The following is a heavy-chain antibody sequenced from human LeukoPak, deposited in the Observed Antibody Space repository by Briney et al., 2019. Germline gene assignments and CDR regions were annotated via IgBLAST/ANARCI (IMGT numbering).Heavy chain of an antibody. D-gene: IGHD5-18*01. J-gene: IGHJ4*02. CDR2: ISGSGDST. CDR3: AKARAAMVTDY. V-gene: IGHV3-23*01. CDR1: GFTFNIYA. Sequence: GGSLRLSCAASGFTFNIYAMNWVRQAPGKGLEWVSVISGSGDSTYYADSVKGRFTISRDNSKNTLYQQMNSLRAEDTAVYYCAKARAAMVTDYWGQGTLVTVSS.